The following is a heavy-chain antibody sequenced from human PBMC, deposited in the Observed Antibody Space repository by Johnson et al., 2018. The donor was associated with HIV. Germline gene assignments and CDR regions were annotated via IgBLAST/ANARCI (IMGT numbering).Heavy chain of an antibody. D-gene: IGHD6-6*01. V-gene: IGHV3-33*06. Sequence: QVLLVESGGGLVQPGGSLRLSCAASGFTVSSIYMSWVRQAPGKGLEWVAVIWYDGNNKYYADSVKGRFTISRDNSKNTLYLQMNSLRAEDTAVYYCAKGPNGQLDDAFHIWGQGTMVTVSS. CDR2: IWYDGNNK. CDR3: AKGPNGQLDDAFHI. CDR1: GFTVSSIY. J-gene: IGHJ3*02.